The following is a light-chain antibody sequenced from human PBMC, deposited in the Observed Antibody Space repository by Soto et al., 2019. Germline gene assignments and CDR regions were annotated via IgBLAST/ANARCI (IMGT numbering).Light chain of an antibody. Sequence: EIVMTQSPATLSVSPGERATLSCRVSQSVSSNLAWYQQKPGQAPRLLIYGASTRATGIPARFSGSGSGTDFTLTISSLQSEDFAVYYCQQYNNWPKTFGQGTKVEIK. J-gene: IGKJ1*01. CDR3: QQYNNWPKT. CDR1: QSVSSN. V-gene: IGKV3-15*01. CDR2: GAS.